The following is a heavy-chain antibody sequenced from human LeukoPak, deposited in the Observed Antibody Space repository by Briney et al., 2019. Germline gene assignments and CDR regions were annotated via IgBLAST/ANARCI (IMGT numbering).Heavy chain of an antibody. CDR3: AREYSSSWCFDY. CDR2: IYTGGST. D-gene: IGHD6-13*01. V-gene: IGHV3-66*01. J-gene: IGHJ4*02. Sequence: GGSLRLSCAASGFTVSTNDMSWVRQVSGKGLEWVSVIYTGGSTYHADSVKGRFTISRDNSKNMLYLQMNSLRAEDTAVYYCAREYSSSWCFDYWGQGTLVTVSS. CDR1: GFTVSTND.